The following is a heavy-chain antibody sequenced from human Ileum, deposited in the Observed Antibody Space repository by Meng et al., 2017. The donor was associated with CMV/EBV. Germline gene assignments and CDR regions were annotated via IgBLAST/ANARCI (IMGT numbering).Heavy chain of an antibody. D-gene: IGHD4-23*01. CDR2: ISPDGSVK. CDR3: ARGLATVGIAGNWCDP. Sequence: GESLKISCTASSFSFTKSYMNWVRLAPGKGLEWVANISPDGSVKQYVDSVKGRFTVSRDNAKNSLYLQMDSLRAEDMAIYYCARGLATVGIAGNWCDPWGQGTLVTVSS. J-gene: IGHJ5*02. V-gene: IGHV3-7*01. CDR1: SFSFTKSY.